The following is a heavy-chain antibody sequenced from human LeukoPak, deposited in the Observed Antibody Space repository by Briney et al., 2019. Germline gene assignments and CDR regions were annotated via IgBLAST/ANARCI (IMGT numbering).Heavy chain of an antibody. CDR3: ARGRRSSTTDY. Sequence: SETLSLTCAVYGGSLSGYYWSWIRQPPGKGLEWIGEINHSGSTNYNPSLKSRVTISVDTSKTQFSLKLSSVTAADTAVYYCARGRRSSTTDYWGQGTLVTVSS. CDR2: INHSGST. J-gene: IGHJ4*02. D-gene: IGHD6-6*01. V-gene: IGHV4-34*01. CDR1: GGSLSGYY.